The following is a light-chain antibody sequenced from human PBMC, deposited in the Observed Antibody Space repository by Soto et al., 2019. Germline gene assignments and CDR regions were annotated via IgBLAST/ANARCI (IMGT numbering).Light chain of an antibody. J-gene: IGKJ4*01. CDR2: GTS. CDR1: LSVSVY. V-gene: IGKV3-20*01. Sequence: VGLTQSPATLSLSPGERATLSCRTSLSVSVYLDWYQQKPGQAPRLLISGTSSRATGIPDRFSGSGSGTDFTLTISRLEPEDFAVYYCQQYGSSPLHFGGGTKVDIK. CDR3: QQYGSSPLH.